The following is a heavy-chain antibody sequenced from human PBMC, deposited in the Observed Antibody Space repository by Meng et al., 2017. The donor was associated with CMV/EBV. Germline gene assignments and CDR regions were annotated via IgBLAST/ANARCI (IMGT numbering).Heavy chain of an antibody. Sequence: GGSLRLSCAASGFTFSSHWMSWVRQAPGKGLEWVANIKQDGSEKYYVDSVKGRFTISRDNAKNSLYLQMNSLRAEDTAVYYCARDLRVVPAAVYYFDYWGQGTLVTVSS. CDR3: ARDLRVVPAAVYYFDY. D-gene: IGHD2-2*01. CDR1: GFTFSSHW. CDR2: IKQDGSEK. J-gene: IGHJ4*02. V-gene: IGHV3-7*01.